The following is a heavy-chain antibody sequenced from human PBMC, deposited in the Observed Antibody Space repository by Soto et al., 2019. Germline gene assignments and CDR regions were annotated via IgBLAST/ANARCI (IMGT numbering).Heavy chain of an antibody. Sequence: QVQLVESGGGVVQPGRSLRLSCAASGFSFSNYGMHWVRQAPGKGLEWVAAIYYDGSNKEYGDSVKGRFIISRDNSKNTLFLQMDSVRAEDTAVYYCARDATSGCYSRFDDWGQGNLVTVSS. J-gene: IGHJ4*02. D-gene: IGHD2-15*01. CDR2: IYYDGSNK. V-gene: IGHV3-33*01. CDR3: ARDATSGCYSRFDD. CDR1: GFSFSNYG.